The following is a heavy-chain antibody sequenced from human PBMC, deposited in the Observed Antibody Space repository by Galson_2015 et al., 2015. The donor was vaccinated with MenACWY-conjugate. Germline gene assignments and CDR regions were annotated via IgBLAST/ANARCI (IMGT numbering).Heavy chain of an antibody. CDR1: AGSISSYY. Sequence: SDTLYLTCTVSAGSISSYYWSLTRQPSGEGLEWLGYIYYSGSTNYNPSPKSRVTISVDTSKNQFSLKLSSVTAAYTAVYYCARAVAGLYYGMDVWGQGTTVTVSS. D-gene: IGHD6-19*01. CDR2: IYYSGST. J-gene: IGHJ6*02. CDR3: ARAVAGLYYGMDV. V-gene: IGHV4-59*01.